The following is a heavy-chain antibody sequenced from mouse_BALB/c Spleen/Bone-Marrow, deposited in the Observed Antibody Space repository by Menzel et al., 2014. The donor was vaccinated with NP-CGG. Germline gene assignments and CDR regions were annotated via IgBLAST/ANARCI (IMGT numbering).Heavy chain of an antibody. J-gene: IGHJ3*01. CDR2: INPDSSTI. CDR1: GFDFSRYW. D-gene: IGHD1-1*01. V-gene: IGHV4-1*02. Sequence: EVQLQESGGGLVQPGGSLKLSCAASGFDFSRYWMSWVRQAPGKRLEWIGEINPDSSTINYTASLKDKFIISRDNAKNPLFLKMSKVRSDDSALYYCARLYFYCSFAYWGQGTLVTVSA. CDR3: ARLYFYCSFAY.